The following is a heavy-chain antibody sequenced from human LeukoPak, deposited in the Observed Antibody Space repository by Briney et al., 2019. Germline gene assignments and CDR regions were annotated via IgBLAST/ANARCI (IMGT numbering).Heavy chain of an antibody. CDR1: GGSISSRSHC. Sequence: SETLSLTCSVSGGSISSRSHCWGWVRQSPGKGLEWIGSMFYSGDTYHNPSLRSQVSMLVDTSKNQFSLHVSSVTAADTAVYYCVRTRGYFYYYMDVWGKGTTATVSS. J-gene: IGHJ6*03. CDR3: VRTRGYFYYYMDV. V-gene: IGHV4-39*07. CDR2: MFYSGDT. D-gene: IGHD5-24*01.